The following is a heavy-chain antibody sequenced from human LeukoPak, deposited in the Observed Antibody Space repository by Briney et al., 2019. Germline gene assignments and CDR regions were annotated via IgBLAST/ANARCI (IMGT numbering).Heavy chain of an antibody. Sequence: GGSLRLSCAASGFTFSTYAMHWVRQAPGKGLEWVAVISYDGSSKYYADSVKGRFTISRDNSKNTLYLQMNSLRAEDTAVYYCVREAAATLFDYWGQGTLVTVSS. CDR3: VREAAATLFDY. CDR1: GFTFSTYA. J-gene: IGHJ4*02. CDR2: ISYDGSSK. D-gene: IGHD1-26*01. V-gene: IGHV3-30*04.